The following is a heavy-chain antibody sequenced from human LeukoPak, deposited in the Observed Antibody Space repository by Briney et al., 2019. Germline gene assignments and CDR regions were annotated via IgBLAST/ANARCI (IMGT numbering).Heavy chain of an antibody. CDR2: ISWDGGST. J-gene: IGHJ4*02. V-gene: IGHV3-43*01. CDR1: GFTFDDYT. D-gene: IGHD3-22*01. Sequence: GGSLRLSCAASGFTFDDYTMHWVRQAPGKGLEWVSLISWDGGSTYYADSVKGRFTISRDNSKNSLYLQMNSLRTEDTALYYCAKDERVYDSSGYYQHYFDYWGQGTLVTVSS. CDR3: AKDERVYDSSGYYQHYFDY.